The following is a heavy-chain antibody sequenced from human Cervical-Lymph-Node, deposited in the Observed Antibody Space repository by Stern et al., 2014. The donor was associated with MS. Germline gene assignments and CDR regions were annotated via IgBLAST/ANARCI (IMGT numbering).Heavy chain of an antibody. CDR2: AYTGDSGT. J-gene: IGHJ4*02. CDR1: GFSFLSYW. V-gene: IGHV5-51*01. Sequence: VQLVQSGAELKKPGESLKISCKGSGFSFLSYWIGGVRQKPGKGLEWMWIAYTGDSGTRYSASFQGPFTISADKSTTTTFLQWRSLKASDTAMYYCARHRVIGSIYSNRNYEVDYWGQGTLLTVSS. D-gene: IGHD4-11*01. CDR3: ARHRVIGSIYSNRNYEVDY.